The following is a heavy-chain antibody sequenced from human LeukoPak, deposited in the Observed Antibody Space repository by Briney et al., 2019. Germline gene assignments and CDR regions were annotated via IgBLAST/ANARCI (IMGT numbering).Heavy chain of an antibody. CDR1: GGSISSSSYY. J-gene: IGHJ4*02. V-gene: IGHV3-23*01. CDR3: AKQLGYCSDGSCYFPY. D-gene: IGHD2-15*01. CDR2: ISNNGGYT. Sequence: ETLSLTCTVSGGSISSSSYYWGWVRQAPGKGLEWVSAISNNGGYTYYADSVQGRFTISRDNSKSTLCLQMNSLRAEDTAVYYCAKQLGYCSDGSCYFPYWGQGTLVTVSS.